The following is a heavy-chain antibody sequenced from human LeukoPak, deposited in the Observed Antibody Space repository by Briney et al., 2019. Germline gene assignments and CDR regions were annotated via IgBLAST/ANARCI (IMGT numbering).Heavy chain of an antibody. J-gene: IGHJ4*02. V-gene: IGHV3-7*01. CDR3: ARDAGVGYSCYDC. Sequence: PGGSLRLSCAASGFTFSSYWMTWIRQAPGKGLEWVANIKQDGSEKYYVDSVKGRFTISRDNAKNSLYLQMNNLRAEDTAVYYGARDAGVGYSCYDCWGQGTLVTVSS. CDR2: IKQDGSEK. CDR1: GFTFSSYW. D-gene: IGHD5-18*01.